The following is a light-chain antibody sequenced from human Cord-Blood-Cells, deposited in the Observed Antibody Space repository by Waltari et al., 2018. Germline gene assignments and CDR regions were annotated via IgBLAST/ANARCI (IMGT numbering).Light chain of an antibody. V-gene: IGLV1-44*01. CDR1: SSNIGSNT. J-gene: IGLJ3*02. CDR2: SNN. CDR3: AAWDDSLNGWV. Sequence: QSVLTQPPSASGTPGQRVTISCSGSSSNIGSNTVNWYQQLPGTAPKLLIYSNNQRPSGVPARFSGSQSGTSASLAIRGLQSEDEADYYCAAWDDSLNGWVFGGGTKLTVL.